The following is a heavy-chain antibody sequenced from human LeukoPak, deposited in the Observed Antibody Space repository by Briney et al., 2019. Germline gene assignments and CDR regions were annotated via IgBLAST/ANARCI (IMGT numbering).Heavy chain of an antibody. D-gene: IGHD2-2*01. Sequence: SETLSLTCTVAGGSISSYYWSWIGQPPGKGLEWIGNIYYSGSTNYNPSLNSRVTISVDTSKNQFSLKLSSVTAADTAVYYCARRTDYCSSTSCYNWFAPWGQATLVTASS. J-gene: IGHJ5*02. CDR1: GGSISSYY. V-gene: IGHV4-59*08. CDR3: ARRTDYCSSTSCYNWFAP. CDR2: IYYSGST.